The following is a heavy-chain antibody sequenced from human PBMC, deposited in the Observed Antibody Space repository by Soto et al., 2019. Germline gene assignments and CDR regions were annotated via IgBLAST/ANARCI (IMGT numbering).Heavy chain of an antibody. J-gene: IGHJ5*02. Sequence: QVQLVQSGAEVKKPGSSVKVSCKASGGTFSSYAISWVRQAPGQGLEWMGGIIPIFGTANYAQKFQGRVTITADESTSTAYMELSSLRSEDTAVYYCARRGRPTRLLAYCGGDCPNWFDPWGQGTLVTVSS. CDR1: GGTFSSYA. D-gene: IGHD2-21*02. CDR3: ARRGRPTRLLAYCGGDCPNWFDP. V-gene: IGHV1-69*01. CDR2: IIPIFGTA.